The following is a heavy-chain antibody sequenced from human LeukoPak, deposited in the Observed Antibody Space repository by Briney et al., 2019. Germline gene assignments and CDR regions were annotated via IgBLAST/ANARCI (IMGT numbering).Heavy chain of an antibody. D-gene: IGHD4-23*01. CDR3: ARVVNRVYFDY. CDR1: GVSISSYY. J-gene: IGHJ4*02. V-gene: IGHV4-59*01. Sequence: PSETLSLTCTVSGVSISSYYWSWIRQPPGKGLEWIGYIYYSGSTNYNPSLKSRVTISVDTSKNQFSLKLSSVTAADTAVYYCARVVNRVYFDYWGQGTLVTVSS. CDR2: IYYSGST.